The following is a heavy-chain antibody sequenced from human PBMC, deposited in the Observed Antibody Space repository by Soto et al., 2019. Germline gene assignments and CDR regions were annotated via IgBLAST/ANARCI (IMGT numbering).Heavy chain of an antibody. CDR1: GGSISSGGYY. V-gene: IGHV4-31*03. CDR2: IYYSGST. D-gene: IGHD3-22*01. J-gene: IGHJ4*02. CDR3: ARVGRENYDSSGYYGGTVGYFDY. Sequence: SETLSLTCTVSGGSISSGGYYWSWIRQHPGKGLEWIGYIYYSGSTYYNPSLKSRVTISVDTSKNQFSLKLSSVTAADTAVYYCARVGRENYDSSGYYGGTVGYFDYWGQGTPGHRLL.